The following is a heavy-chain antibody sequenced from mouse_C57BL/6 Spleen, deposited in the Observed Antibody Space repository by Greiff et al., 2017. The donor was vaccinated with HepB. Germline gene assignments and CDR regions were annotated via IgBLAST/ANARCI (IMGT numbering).Heavy chain of an antibody. J-gene: IGHJ2*01. Sequence: EVQLVESEGGLVQPGSSMKLSCTASGFTFSDYYMAWVRQVPEKGLEWVANINYDGSSTYYLDSLKSRFIISRDNAKNILYLQMSSLKSEDTATYYCARDTPDSSGYDYWGQGTTLTVSS. V-gene: IGHV5-16*01. CDR1: GFTFSDYY. CDR2: INYDGSST. D-gene: IGHD3-2*02. CDR3: ARDTPDSSGYDY.